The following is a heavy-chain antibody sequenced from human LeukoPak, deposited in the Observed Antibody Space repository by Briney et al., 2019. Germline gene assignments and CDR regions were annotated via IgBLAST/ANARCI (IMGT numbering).Heavy chain of an antibody. Sequence: GASVKVSCKASGGTFSSYAISWVRQAPGQGLEWMGGIIPIFGTANYAQKFQGRVTITADESTSTAYMELSSLRSEDTAVYYCASTPPGYCSGGSCYLDYWGQGTLVTVSS. CDR3: ASTPPGYCSGGSCYLDY. CDR2: IIPIFGTA. CDR1: GGTFSSYA. D-gene: IGHD2-15*01. V-gene: IGHV1-69*13. J-gene: IGHJ4*02.